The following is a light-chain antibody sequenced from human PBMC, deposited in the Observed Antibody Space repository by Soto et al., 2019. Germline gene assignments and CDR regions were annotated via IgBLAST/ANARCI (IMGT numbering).Light chain of an antibody. CDR3: QTWGTGIQV. V-gene: IGLV4-69*01. J-gene: IGLJ3*02. CDR1: SGHSSYA. CDR2: LNSDGSH. Sequence: QSALTQSPSASASLGASVKLTCTLSSGHSSYAIAWHQQQPEKGPRYLIKLNSDGSHSKGDGIPDRFSGSSSGAVRYLTISSLQSEDEADYYCQTWGTGIQVFGGGTKVTVL.